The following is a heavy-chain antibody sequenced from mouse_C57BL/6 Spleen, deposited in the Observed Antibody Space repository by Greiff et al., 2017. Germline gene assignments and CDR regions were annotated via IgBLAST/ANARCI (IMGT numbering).Heavy chain of an antibody. J-gene: IGHJ1*03. CDR3: ARSRGYDYDGYWYFDV. D-gene: IGHD2-4*01. V-gene: IGHV1-9*01. Sequence: QVQLQQSGAELMKPGASVKLSCKATGYTFTSYWIEWVKQRPGHGLEWIGEILPGSGSTNYNEKFKGKATFTADTSSNTAYMQLSSLTTEDSAIYYCARSRGYDYDGYWYFDVWGTGTTVTVSS. CDR2: ILPGSGST. CDR1: GYTFTSYW.